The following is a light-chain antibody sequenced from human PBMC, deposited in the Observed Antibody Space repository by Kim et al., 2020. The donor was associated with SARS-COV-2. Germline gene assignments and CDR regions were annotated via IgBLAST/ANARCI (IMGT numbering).Light chain of an antibody. CDR3: QAWDSSTVV. CDR1: KLGDRY. CDR2: QDN. J-gene: IGLJ2*01. V-gene: IGLV3-1*01. Sequence: VSPRQTANITCSGDKLGDRYACWYQQKPGQSPVLVIFQDNKRPSGIPERFSGSNSGNTATLTISGTQAMDEADYYCQAWDSSTVVFGGGTQLTVL.